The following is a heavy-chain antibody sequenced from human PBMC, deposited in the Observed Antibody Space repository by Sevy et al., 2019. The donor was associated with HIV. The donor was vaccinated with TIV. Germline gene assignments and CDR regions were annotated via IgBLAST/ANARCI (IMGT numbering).Heavy chain of an antibody. CDR2: IDPSAGSA. Sequence: ASVKVSCKPSGDTFTNDYMHWVRQAPGQGLEWMGIIDPSAGSASYAEKFQGRVTMAWDTSTSTLYMDLSSLRSEDTAVYYCVRADPAQHFDSWGQGTLVTVSS. CDR3: VRADPAQHFDS. J-gene: IGHJ4*02. V-gene: IGHV1-46*01. CDR1: GDTFTNDY.